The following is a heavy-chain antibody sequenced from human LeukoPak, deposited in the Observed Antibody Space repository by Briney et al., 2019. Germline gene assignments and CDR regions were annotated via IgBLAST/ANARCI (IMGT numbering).Heavy chain of an antibody. J-gene: IGHJ5*02. Sequence: GGSLRLSCAASGFTFTGHSMHWVRQPPGKGLEWVAVIGSDGRLDFYADSVKGRFTISRDNSKNTLYLQMNSLRAEDTAVYYCAKDQFPGLGATPSFDPWGQGTLVTVSS. CDR2: IGSDGRLD. D-gene: IGHD3-10*01. CDR1: GFTFTGHS. CDR3: AKDQFPGLGATPSFDP. V-gene: IGHV3-30*04.